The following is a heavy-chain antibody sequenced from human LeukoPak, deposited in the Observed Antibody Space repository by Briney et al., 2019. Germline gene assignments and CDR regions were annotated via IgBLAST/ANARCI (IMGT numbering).Heavy chain of an antibody. CDR3: ARHYCSSTSCYAYYYYYMDV. CDR2: IYNSGST. J-gene: IGHJ6*03. CDR1: GGSISSYY. D-gene: IGHD2-2*01. Sequence: PSETLSLTCTVSGGSISSYYWSWIRQPPGKGLEWIGYIYNSGSTNYNPSLKSRVTISVDTSKNQFSLKLSSVTAADTAVYYCARHYCSSTSCYAYYYYYMDVGGKGTTVTVSS. V-gene: IGHV4-59*08.